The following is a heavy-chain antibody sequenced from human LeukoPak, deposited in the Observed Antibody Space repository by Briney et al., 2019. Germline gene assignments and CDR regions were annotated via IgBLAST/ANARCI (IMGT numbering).Heavy chain of an antibody. CDR2: IYYSGST. J-gene: IGHJ4*02. D-gene: IGHD3-3*01. V-gene: IGHV4-59*01. CDR1: GGSISSYY. Sequence: SETLPLTCTVSGGSISSYYWSWIRQPPGKGLEWIGYIYYSGSTNYNPSLKSRVTISVDTSKNQFSLKLSSVTAADTAVYYCAREGFWSGSFDYWGQGTLVTVSS. CDR3: AREGFWSGSFDY.